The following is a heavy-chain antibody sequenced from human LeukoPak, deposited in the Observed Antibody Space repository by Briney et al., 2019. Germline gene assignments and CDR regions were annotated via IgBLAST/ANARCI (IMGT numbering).Heavy chain of an antibody. J-gene: IGHJ3*02. Sequence: ASVKVSRKASGYTFTSYYMHWVRQAPGQGLEWMGIINPSGGSTSYAQKFQGRVTMTRDTSTSTVYVELSSLRSEDTAVYYCATTRGSVAATKVAFDIWGQGTMVTVSS. V-gene: IGHV1-46*03. CDR1: GYTFTSYY. D-gene: IGHD2-15*01. CDR2: INPSGGST. CDR3: ATTRGSVAATKVAFDI.